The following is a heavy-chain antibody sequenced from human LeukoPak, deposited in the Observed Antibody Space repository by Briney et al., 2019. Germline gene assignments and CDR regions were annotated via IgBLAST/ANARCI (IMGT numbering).Heavy chain of an antibody. J-gene: IGHJ4*02. CDR2: ISGSGGST. D-gene: IGHD3-22*01. CDR1: RFTFSSYA. CDR3: AKRYYQDSSGYLGSIDY. V-gene: IGHV3-23*01. Sequence: TGGSLRLSCAASRFTFSSYAINWVRQAPGKGLEWVSAISGSGGSTYYADSVKGRFTISRDNSKNTLYLQMNSLRAEDTAVYFCAKRYYQDSSGYLGSIDYWGQGTLVTVSS.